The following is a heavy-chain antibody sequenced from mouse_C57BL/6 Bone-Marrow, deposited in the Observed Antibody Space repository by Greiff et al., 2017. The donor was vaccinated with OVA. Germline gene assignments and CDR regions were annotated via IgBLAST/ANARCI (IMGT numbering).Heavy chain of an antibody. CDR2: IDPSDSET. V-gene: IGHV1-52*01. CDR3: ARDDNYLYYFDY. CDR1: GYTFTSYW. D-gene: IGHD2-1*01. J-gene: IGHJ2*01. Sequence: QVQLQQPGAELVRPGSSVKLSCKASGYTFTSYWMHWVKQRPIQGLEWIGNIDPSDSETHYNQKFKDKATLTVDKSSSTAYMQLSSLTSEDSAVYYCARDDNYLYYFDYWGQGTTLTVSS.